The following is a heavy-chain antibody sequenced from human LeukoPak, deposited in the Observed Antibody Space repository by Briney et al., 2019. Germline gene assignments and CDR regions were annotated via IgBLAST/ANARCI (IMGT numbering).Heavy chain of an antibody. D-gene: IGHD3-10*01. Sequence: GGSLRLSCAASGFTFSSQWMSWIRQTPGKGLDWAANIKPDGGATYYADSVNGRFTISRDNAKNSLYLQMNSLRAEDTAVYYCVRGSSGTVVRGIAWAWFDPWGQGTLVTVSS. CDR1: GFTFSSQW. J-gene: IGHJ5*02. CDR3: VRGSSGTVVRGIAWAWFDP. V-gene: IGHV3-7*05. CDR2: IKPDGGAT.